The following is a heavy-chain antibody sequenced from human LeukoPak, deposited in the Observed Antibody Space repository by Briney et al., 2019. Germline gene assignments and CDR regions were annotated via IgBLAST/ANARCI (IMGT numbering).Heavy chain of an antibody. D-gene: IGHD6-19*01. CDR2: IIPILGIA. V-gene: IGHV1-69*04. J-gene: IGHJ4*02. Sequence: ASVKVSCKASGGTFSSYAISWVRQAPGQGLEWMGRIIPILGIANYAQKFQGRVTITADKSTSTAYMELSSLRSEDTAVYYCARPAVAGRGGDYFDYWGQGTLVTVSS. CDR3: ARPAVAGRGGDYFDY. CDR1: GGTFSSYA.